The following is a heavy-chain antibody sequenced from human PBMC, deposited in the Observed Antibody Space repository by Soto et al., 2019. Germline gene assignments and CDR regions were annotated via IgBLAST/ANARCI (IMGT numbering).Heavy chain of an antibody. V-gene: IGHV3-49*03. J-gene: IGHJ4*02. Sequence: PGGSLRLSCAASGFTFGDSAMSWFRQAPGKGLEWVGFVRSQTYGGASEYAASVKGRFTISRDDSRGIAYLQMNSLRIEDTAVYFCVFFKEYSGFADVVSWGQGVLVTVFS. CDR2: VRSQTYGGAS. D-gene: IGHD1-26*01. CDR1: GFTFGDSA. CDR3: VFFKEYSGFADVVS.